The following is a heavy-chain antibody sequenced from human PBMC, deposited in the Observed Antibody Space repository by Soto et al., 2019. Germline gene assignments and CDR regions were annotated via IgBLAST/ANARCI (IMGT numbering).Heavy chain of an antibody. CDR2: IYSGGIT. Sequence: GSLRLSCAASGFTVRNNYMSWVRQAPGEGLEWVSVIYSGGITFYANSVKGRFTISRDNSKNTLYLQMNSLRADDTAVYYCVRDFGSSSEGGMDVWGQGTTVTVSS. D-gene: IGHD6-6*01. J-gene: IGHJ6*02. V-gene: IGHV3-53*01. CDR3: VRDFGSSSEGGMDV. CDR1: GFTVRNNY.